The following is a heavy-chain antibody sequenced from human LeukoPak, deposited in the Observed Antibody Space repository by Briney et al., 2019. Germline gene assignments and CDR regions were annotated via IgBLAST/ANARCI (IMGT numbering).Heavy chain of an antibody. V-gene: IGHV4-39*01. CDR3: ASPSAYSSGTIDY. D-gene: IGHD3-22*01. CDR1: GGSISSSYYY. J-gene: IGHJ4*02. Sequence: PSETLSLTCTVSGGSISSSYYYWGWIRQPPGKGLEWIGSIYSSGSTYYNPSLKSRVTISVDTSKNQFSLKLSSVTAADTAVYYCASPSAYSSGTIDYWGQGTLVTVSS. CDR2: IYSSGST.